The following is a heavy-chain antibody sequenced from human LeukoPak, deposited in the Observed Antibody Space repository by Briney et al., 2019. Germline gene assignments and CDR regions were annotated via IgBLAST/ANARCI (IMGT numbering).Heavy chain of an antibody. J-gene: IGHJ4*02. CDR1: GGSISSSSYY. Sequence: SETLSLTCTVSGGSISSSSYYWGWIRQPPGKGLEWIGYIYYSGGTNYNPSLKSRVTISVDTSKNQFSLKLSSVTAADTAVYYCARGPNYDYVWGSYRLDYYFDYWGQGTLVTVSS. CDR3: ARGPNYDYVWGSYRLDYYFDY. D-gene: IGHD3-16*02. V-gene: IGHV4-61*05. CDR2: IYYSGGT.